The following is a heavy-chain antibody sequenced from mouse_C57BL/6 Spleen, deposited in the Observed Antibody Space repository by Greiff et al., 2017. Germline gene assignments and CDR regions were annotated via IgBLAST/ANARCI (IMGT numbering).Heavy chain of an antibody. CDR1: GSAFSSYW. J-gene: IGHJ2*01. D-gene: IGHD1-1*01. CDR2: IYPGDGYT. Sequence: VQLQPSGAELVKPGASVKISCKASGSAFSSYWMNWVKQRPGKGLEWIGQIYPGDGYTNYNGKFKGKATLTADKSSSTAYMQLSSLTAEDSAVYFCARSFTTVGDYWGQVTTLTVSS. V-gene: IGHV1-80*01. CDR3: ARSFTTVGDY.